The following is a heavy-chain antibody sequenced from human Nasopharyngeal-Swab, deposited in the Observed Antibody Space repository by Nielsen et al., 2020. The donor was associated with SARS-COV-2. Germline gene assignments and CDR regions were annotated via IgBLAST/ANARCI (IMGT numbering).Heavy chain of an antibody. Sequence: VLQASGQGLEWMGGIIPIFGTPNYAQKFRGRVTITADESTSTAYMELSSLRSEDTAVYYCAKFDDYIWGSYRYTHSGLDYWGQGTLVTVSS. J-gene: IGHJ4*02. CDR2: IIPIFGTP. CDR3: AKFDDYIWGSYRYTHSGLDY. V-gene: IGHV1-69*01. D-gene: IGHD3-16*02.